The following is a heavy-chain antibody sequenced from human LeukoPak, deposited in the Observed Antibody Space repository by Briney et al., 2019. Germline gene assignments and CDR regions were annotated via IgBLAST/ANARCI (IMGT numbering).Heavy chain of an antibody. D-gene: IGHD4-17*01. V-gene: IGHV4-39*01. CDR2: IYYSGST. Sequence: SETLSLTCTVSGGSLSSSSYYWGWIRQPPGKGLEWIGSIYYSGSTYYNPSLKSRVTISVDTPKNQFSLKLTSVTAADTAVYYCARRGDYEFDSWGQGTLVTVSS. CDR3: ARRGDYEFDS. CDR1: GGSLSSSSYY. J-gene: IGHJ4*02.